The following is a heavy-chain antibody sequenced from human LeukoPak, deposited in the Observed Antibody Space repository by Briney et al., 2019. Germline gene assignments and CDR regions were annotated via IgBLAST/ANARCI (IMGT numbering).Heavy chain of an antibody. V-gene: IGHV4-59*01. CDR1: GGSISNYY. J-gene: IGHJ5*02. CDR3: ARGVATGNLAATTGGWFDP. CDR2: IYYSGST. Sequence: SETLSLTCTVSGGSISNYYWSWIRQPPGKGLEWIGYIYYSGSTNYNPSLKSRVTISVDTSKNQFSLKLSSVTAADTAVYYCARGVATGNLAATTGGWFDPWGQGTLVTVSS. D-gene: IGHD2-15*01.